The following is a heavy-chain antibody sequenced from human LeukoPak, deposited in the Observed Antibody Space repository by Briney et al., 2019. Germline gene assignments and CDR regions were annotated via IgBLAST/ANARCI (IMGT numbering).Heavy chain of an antibody. CDR3: TRVFVGDEYSSSGY. CDR2: INSDGSST. Sequence: PGGSLRLSCAPSGFTFSRYYMHWVRQAPGKGLVWVSRINSDGSSTTYADSVKGRFTISRDNAKNTLYLQINSLKVEDTAVYYCTRVFVGDEYSSSGYWGQGALGTVSS. D-gene: IGHD6-13*01. V-gene: IGHV3-74*01. J-gene: IGHJ4*02. CDR1: GFTFSRYY.